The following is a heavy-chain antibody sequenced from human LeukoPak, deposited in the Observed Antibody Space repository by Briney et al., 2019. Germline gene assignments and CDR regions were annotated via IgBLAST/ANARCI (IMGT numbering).Heavy chain of an antibody. J-gene: IGHJ4*02. V-gene: IGHV1-18*01. Sequence: ASVKVSCKASGGTFSSYAISWVRQAPGQGLEWMGWISAYNGNTNYAQKLQGRVTMTTDTSTSTAYMELRSLRSDDTAVYYCARVPGRQLGSKGDYWGQGTLVTVSS. CDR3: ARVPGRQLGSKGDY. D-gene: IGHD5-18*01. CDR2: ISAYNGNT. CDR1: GGTFSSYA.